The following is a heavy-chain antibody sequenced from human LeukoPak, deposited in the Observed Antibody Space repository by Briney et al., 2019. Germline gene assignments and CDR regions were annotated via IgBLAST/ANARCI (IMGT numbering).Heavy chain of an antibody. Sequence: SVKVSCKASGGTFSSYAISWVRQAPGRGLEWMGGIIPIFGTANYAQKFQGRVTITTDESTSTAYMELSSLRSEDTAVYYCARSSYYYDSSGYSVNWFDPWGQGTLVTVSS. CDR1: GGTFSSYA. V-gene: IGHV1-69*05. CDR3: ARSSYYYDSSGYSVNWFDP. CDR2: IIPIFGTA. D-gene: IGHD3-22*01. J-gene: IGHJ5*02.